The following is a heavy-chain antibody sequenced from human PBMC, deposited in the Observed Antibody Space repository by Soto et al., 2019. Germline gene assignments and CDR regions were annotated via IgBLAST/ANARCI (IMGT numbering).Heavy chain of an antibody. V-gene: IGHV3-11*04. CDR3: ARESRAYYYDSSGYYPLAY. D-gene: IGHD3-22*01. J-gene: IGHJ4*02. CDR1: GFTISDYY. CDR2: ISSVGTTT. Sequence: PGGSLRLSCEASGFTISDYYMSWIRQAPGKGLEWVSYISSVGTTTYYADSVKGRFSISMDNAKNTLYLQMNSLRAEDTAVYYCARESRAYYYDSSGYYPLAYWGQGTLVTVSS.